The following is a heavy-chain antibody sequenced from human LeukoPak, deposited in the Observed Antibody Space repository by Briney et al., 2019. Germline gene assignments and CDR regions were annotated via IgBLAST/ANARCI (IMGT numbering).Heavy chain of an antibody. V-gene: IGHV1-2*02. Sequence: ASVKVSCKASGYTFTGYYMHWVRQAPGQGLEWLGWINPNSGGTNYAQKFQGRVTMTRDTSINTAYMELSRLRSDDTAVYYCARRSSPRTYDAFDIWGQGTMVTVSS. D-gene: IGHD6-13*01. CDR1: GYTFTGYY. J-gene: IGHJ3*02. CDR2: INPNSGGT. CDR3: ARRSSPRTYDAFDI.